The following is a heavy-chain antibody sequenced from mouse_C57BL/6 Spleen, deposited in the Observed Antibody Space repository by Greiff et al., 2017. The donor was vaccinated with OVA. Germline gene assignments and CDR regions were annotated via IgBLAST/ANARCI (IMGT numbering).Heavy chain of an antibody. D-gene: IGHD2-2*01. CDR3: TRYGYDGVPWFAY. J-gene: IGHJ3*01. V-gene: IGHV1-15*01. Sequence: VQLQQSGAELVRPGASVTLSCKASGYTFTDYEMHWVKQTPVHGLEWIGAIDPETGGTAYNQKFKGKAILTADKSSSTAYMELRSLTSEDSAVYYCTRYGYDGVPWFAYWGQGTLVTVSA. CDR2: IDPETGGT. CDR1: GYTFTDYE.